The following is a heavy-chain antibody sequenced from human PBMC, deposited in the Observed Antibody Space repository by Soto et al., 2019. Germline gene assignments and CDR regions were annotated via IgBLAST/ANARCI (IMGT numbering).Heavy chain of an antibody. J-gene: IGHJ4*01. CDR2: TYYRSKWYY. CDR3: ARGEQYSGRIFDY. CDR1: GDSVSINSAV. V-gene: IGHV6-1*01. D-gene: IGHD1-26*01. Sequence: WQTLSLPCAITGDSVSINSAVWSLVRQSPSRGLEWLGRTYYRSKWYYEYAVSVRGRITINPDTSKNQYSLQLNSVTPEDTAVYFCARGEQYSGRIFDYWGQGTLVTVSS.